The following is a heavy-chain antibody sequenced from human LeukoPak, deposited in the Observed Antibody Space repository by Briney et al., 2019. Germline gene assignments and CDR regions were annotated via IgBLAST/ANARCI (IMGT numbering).Heavy chain of an antibody. V-gene: IGHV1-24*01. J-gene: IGHJ4*02. CDR3: ARSPRGIFGVINYFDY. D-gene: IGHD3-3*01. Sequence: ASVKVSCKVSGYTLTELSMHRVRQAPGKGLEWMGGFDPEDGETIYAQKFQGRVTMTEDTSTSTAYMELRSLRSDDTAVYYCARSPRGIFGVINYFDYWGQGTLVTVSS. CDR1: GYTLTELS. CDR2: FDPEDGET.